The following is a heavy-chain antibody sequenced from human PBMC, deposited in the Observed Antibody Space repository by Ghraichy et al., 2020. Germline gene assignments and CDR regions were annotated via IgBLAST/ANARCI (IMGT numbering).Heavy chain of an antibody. CDR3: ARGELELRVWDY. D-gene: IGHD1-7*01. CDR2: IYHSGST. V-gene: IGHV4-30-2*01. CDR1: GGSISSGGYS. J-gene: IGHJ4*02. Sequence: SETLSLTCAVSGGSISSGGYSWSWIRQPPGKGLEWIGYIYHSGSTYYNPSLKSRVTISVDRSKNQFSLKLSSVTAADTAVYYCARGELELRVWDYWGQGTLVTVSS.